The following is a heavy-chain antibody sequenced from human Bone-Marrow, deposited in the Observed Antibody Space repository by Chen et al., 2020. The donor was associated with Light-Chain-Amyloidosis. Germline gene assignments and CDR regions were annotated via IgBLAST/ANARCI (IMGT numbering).Heavy chain of an antibody. CDR1: GFTFDEHA. V-gene: IGHV3-9*01. CDR2: ITLNSVHI. CDR3: ARDLASSAWYALDS. J-gene: IGHJ4*02. Sequence: EVQLVESGGDLVQPGRSLRLSCTASGFTFDEHAIHWVRQPPGKGLEWVSGITLNSVHIDYADSVKGRFTVSRDNAKSSLYLQMNSLRVEDTALYFCARDLASSAWYALDSWGQGTQVTVSS. D-gene: IGHD6-19*01.